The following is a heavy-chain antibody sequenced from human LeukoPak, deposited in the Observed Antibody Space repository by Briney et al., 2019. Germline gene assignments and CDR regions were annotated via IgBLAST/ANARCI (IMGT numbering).Heavy chain of an antibody. J-gene: IGHJ6*02. CDR2: INPNSGGT. V-gene: IGHV1-2*06. CDR1: GYTFTGYY. CDR3: AREPPGCSSTSCYTSDYYYGMDV. Sequence: GASVKVSCKASGYTFTGYYMHWVRQAPGQGLEWMGRINPNSGGTNYAQKFQGRVTMTRDTSISTAYMELSRLRSDDTAVYYRAREPPGCSSTSCYTSDYYYGMDVWGQGTTVTVSS. D-gene: IGHD2-2*02.